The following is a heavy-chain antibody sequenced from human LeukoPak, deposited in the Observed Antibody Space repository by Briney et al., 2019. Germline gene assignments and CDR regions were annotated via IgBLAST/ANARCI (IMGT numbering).Heavy chain of an antibody. V-gene: IGHV4-61*02. Sequence: KPSETLSLTCTVAGGSISSRSYYWSWIRQPAGKGLEWIGRIYTSGSTKYNPSLKSRVTISVDTSKNQFSLKLSSVTAADTAVYYCARVTCGGDCRGHYYYYMDVWGKGTTVTISS. CDR2: IYTSGST. CDR1: GGSISSRSYY. D-gene: IGHD2-21*02. J-gene: IGHJ6*03. CDR3: ARVTCGGDCRGHYYYYMDV.